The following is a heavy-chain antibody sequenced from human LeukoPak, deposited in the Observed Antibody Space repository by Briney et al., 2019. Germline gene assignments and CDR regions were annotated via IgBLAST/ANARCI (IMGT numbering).Heavy chain of an antibody. V-gene: IGHV4-39*01. CDR1: GVSISSSSYY. Sequence: SDTLSLTGNVSGVSISSSSYYWGWIRQPPGKGLEWIGSIYSSGSTYYNSSLKSRVTISIDTSKNQVSLKMSSVTAADTAVYYCAKSGGYGLIDYWGQGTLVTVSS. CDR2: IYSSGST. D-gene: IGHD6-25*01. J-gene: IGHJ4*01. CDR3: AKSGGYGLIDY.